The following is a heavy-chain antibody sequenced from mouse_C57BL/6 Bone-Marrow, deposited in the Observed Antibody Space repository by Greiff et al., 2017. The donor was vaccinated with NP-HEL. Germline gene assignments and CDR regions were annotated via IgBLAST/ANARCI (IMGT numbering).Heavy chain of an antibody. CDR2: ISSGGSYT. J-gene: IGHJ2*01. D-gene: IGHD4-1*01. Sequence: DVQLQESGGDLVKPGGSLKLSCAASGFTFSSYGMSWVRQTPDKRLEWVATISSGGSYTYYPDSVKGRFTISRDNAKNTLYLQMSSLKSEDTAMYYCARQNWYFDYWGQGTTLTVAS. CDR1: GFTFSSYG. V-gene: IGHV5-6*01. CDR3: ARQNWYFDY.